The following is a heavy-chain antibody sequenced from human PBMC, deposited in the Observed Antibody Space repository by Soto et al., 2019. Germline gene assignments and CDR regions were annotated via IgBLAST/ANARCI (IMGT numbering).Heavy chain of an antibody. CDR1: GGSISSSNW. CDR2: IYHSGST. D-gene: IGHD6-13*01. J-gene: IGHJ6*02. CDR3: ARSMAAAGTVEYYYYYGMDV. V-gene: IGHV4-4*02. Sequence: ASETLSLTCAVSGGSISSSNWWSWVRQPPGKGLEWIGEIYHSGSTNYNPSLKSRVTISVDKSKNQFSLKLSSVTAADTAVYYCARSMAAAGTVEYYYYYGMDVWGQGTTVTVSS.